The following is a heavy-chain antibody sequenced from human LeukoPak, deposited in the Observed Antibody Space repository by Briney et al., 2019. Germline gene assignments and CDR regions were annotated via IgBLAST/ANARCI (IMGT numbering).Heavy chain of an antibody. CDR2: INHSGST. CDR3: AREQYFDAFDI. J-gene: IGHJ3*02. V-gene: IGHV4-34*01. Sequence: SETLSLTCAVYGGSFSGYYWSWIRQPPGKGLEWTGEINHSGSTNYNPSLKSRVTISVDTSKNQFSLKLSSVTAADTAVYYCAREQYFDAFDIWGQGTMATVSS. CDR1: GGSFSGYY. D-gene: IGHD2/OR15-2a*01.